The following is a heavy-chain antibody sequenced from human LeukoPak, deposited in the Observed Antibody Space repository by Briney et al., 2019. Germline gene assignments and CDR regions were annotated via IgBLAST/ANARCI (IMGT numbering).Heavy chain of an antibody. V-gene: IGHV1-69*04. J-gene: IGHJ6*02. CDR3: ARGSGIAAVDWYYYGMDV. D-gene: IGHD6-25*01. CDR1: GGTFSSYA. CDR2: IIPILGIA. Sequence: SVKVSCKASGGTFSSYAISWVRQAPGQGLEWMGRIIPILGIANYAQKFQGRVTITADKSTSTAYMELSSLRSEDTAVYYCARGSGIAAVDWYYYGMDVWGQGTTVTVSS.